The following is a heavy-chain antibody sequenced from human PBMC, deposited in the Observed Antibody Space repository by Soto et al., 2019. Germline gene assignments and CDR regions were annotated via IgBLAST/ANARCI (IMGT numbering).Heavy chain of an antibody. CDR3: AGGGIMYGDYPSMDV. D-gene: IGHD4-17*01. Sequence: EVQLVESGGGLVKPGGSLRLSCAASGFTFSSYNMNWVRQAPGKRLEWVSSLSSSSSYIYYADSVKGRFTISRDNARNSLYLQMNSLRAEDTAVYYCAGGGIMYGDYPSMDVWGKGTMVTVSS. V-gene: IGHV3-21*01. CDR1: GFTFSSYN. CDR2: LSSSSSYI. J-gene: IGHJ6*03.